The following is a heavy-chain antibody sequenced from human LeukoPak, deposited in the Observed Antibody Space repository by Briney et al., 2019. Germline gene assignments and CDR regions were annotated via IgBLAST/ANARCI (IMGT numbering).Heavy chain of an antibody. J-gene: IGHJ4*02. CDR3: AKDSLYCSGGSCYLYYFDY. CDR1: GFTFSSYA. CDR2: ISGSGGST. D-gene: IGHD2-15*01. Sequence: GGSLRLSCAASGFTFSSYAMSWVRQAPGKGLEWVSAISGSGGSTYYADSVKGRFTISRDNSKNTLYLQMNSLRAEDTAVYYCAKDSLYCSGGSCYLYYFDYWGQGTLVTVSS. V-gene: IGHV3-23*01.